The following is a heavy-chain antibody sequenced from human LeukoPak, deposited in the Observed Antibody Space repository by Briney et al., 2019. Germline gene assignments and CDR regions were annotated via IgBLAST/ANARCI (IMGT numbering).Heavy chain of an antibody. D-gene: IGHD4-17*01. Sequence: SETLSLTCTVSGGSISTYYWSWIRQPPGKGLEWIGYIYYNGDTKYNPSLKSRVTISVDTSKDQFSLRLRSVTAADTAVYYCARVVNDYAIRYFDLWGRGTLAPVSS. CDR2: IYYNGDT. J-gene: IGHJ2*01. CDR3: ARVVNDYAIRYFDL. CDR1: GGSISTYY. V-gene: IGHV4-59*01.